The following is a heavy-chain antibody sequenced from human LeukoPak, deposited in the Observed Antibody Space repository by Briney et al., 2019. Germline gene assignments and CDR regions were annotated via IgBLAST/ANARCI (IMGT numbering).Heavy chain of an antibody. CDR1: GGSFSGYY. Sequence: SETLSLTCAGYGGSFSGYYWSWIRQPPGKGLEWIGEINHSGSTNYNPSLKSRVTISVDTSKNQFSLKLSSVTAADTAVYYCARAYGDLDYWGQGTLVTVSS. CDR3: ARAYGDLDY. J-gene: IGHJ4*02. CDR2: INHSGST. D-gene: IGHD4-17*01. V-gene: IGHV4-34*01.